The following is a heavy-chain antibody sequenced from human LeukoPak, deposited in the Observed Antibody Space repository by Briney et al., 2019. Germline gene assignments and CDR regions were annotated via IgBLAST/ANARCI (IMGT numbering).Heavy chain of an antibody. Sequence: KPSETLSLACAVSGGSISSNTYYWSWIRQHPGKGLEWIGYIYYSGSTYYNPSLKSRVTISVDTSKNQFSLKLSSVTAADTAVYYCARESAADHNWFDPWGQGTLVTVSS. J-gene: IGHJ5*02. CDR2: IYYSGST. CDR1: GGSISSNTYY. D-gene: IGHD6-13*01. CDR3: ARESAADHNWFDP. V-gene: IGHV4-31*11.